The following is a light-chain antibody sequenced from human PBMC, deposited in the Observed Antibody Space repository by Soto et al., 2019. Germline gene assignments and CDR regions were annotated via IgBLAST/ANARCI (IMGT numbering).Light chain of an antibody. Sequence: EIVLTQSPGTLSLSPGERATLSCRASQSVSSSYLAWYQQKPGQAPRLLIYGASSRATGIPDRFSGSGSGTDFPLTISRLEPEDLAVYDCQQYGSSRTFGQGTKVEIK. V-gene: IGKV3-20*01. CDR3: QQYGSSRT. CDR2: GAS. J-gene: IGKJ1*01. CDR1: QSVSSSY.